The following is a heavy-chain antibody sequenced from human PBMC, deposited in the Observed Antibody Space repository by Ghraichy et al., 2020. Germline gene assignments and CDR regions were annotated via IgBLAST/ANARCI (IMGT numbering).Heavy chain of an antibody. D-gene: IGHD3-10*01. J-gene: IGHJ4*02. Sequence: GESLNISCAASGFTVSSKYMGWVRQAPGKGLEWISNIYTGGDTFYADSVKGRFTISRDNSKNTLYLQMDSLRAEDTGIYYCGRGHSRGVSAFDYWGQGALVAVSS. CDR3: GRGHSRGVSAFDY. V-gene: IGHV3-53*01. CDR1: GFTVSSKY. CDR2: IYTGGDT.